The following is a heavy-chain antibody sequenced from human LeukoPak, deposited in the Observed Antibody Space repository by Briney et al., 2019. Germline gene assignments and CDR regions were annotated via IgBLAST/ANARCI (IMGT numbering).Heavy chain of an antibody. J-gene: IGHJ6*03. CDR2: IRYDGSQK. Sequence: TGGSLRLSCVASGFTFSTYWINLVRQAPGKGLEWVSFIRYDGSQKYYADSVKGRFTISRDNSKNTLYLQVNSLRAEDTAVYYCAKDQIQYYMDVWGKGTTVTVSS. CDR3: AKDQIQYYMDV. D-gene: IGHD4-11*01. V-gene: IGHV3-30*02. CDR1: GFTFSTYW.